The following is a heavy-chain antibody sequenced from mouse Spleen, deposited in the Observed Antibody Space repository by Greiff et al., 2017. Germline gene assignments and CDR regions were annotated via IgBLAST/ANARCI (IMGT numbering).Heavy chain of an antibody. J-gene: IGHJ4*01. D-gene: IGHD1-2*01. V-gene: IGHV2-6-1*01. CDR3: ARHGLLRLEGAMDY. Sequence: QVQLKETGPGLVAPSQSLSITCTVSGFSLTSYGVHWVRQPPGKGLEWLVAIWSDGSTNYNSALNSRLSISKDNSKSQVFLKMNSHQTDDTAMYYCARHGLLRLEGAMDYWGQGTSVTVSS. CDR2: IWSDGST. CDR1: GFSLTSYG.